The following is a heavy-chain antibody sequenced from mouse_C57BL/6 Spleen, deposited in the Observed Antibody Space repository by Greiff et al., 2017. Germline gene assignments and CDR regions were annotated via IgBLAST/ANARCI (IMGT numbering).Heavy chain of an antibody. CDR3: VREYGSSYLSKGYFDV. CDR2: IRSKSSNYAT. Sequence: EVQLQQSGGGLVQPKGSLKLSCAASGFTFNTYAMHWVRQAPGKGLEWVARIRSKSSNYATYYADSVKDRFTISRDDSQSMLYLQMNNLKTEDTAMYYCVREYGSSYLSKGYFDVWGTGTTVTVSS. J-gene: IGHJ1*03. CDR1: GFTFNTYA. D-gene: IGHD1-1*01. V-gene: IGHV10-3*01.